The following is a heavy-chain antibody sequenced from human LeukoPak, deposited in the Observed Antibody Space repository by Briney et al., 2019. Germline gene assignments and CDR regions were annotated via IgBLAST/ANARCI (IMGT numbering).Heavy chain of an antibody. CDR1: GFNFSSYS. CDR2: ISSSSSYI. Sequence: GGSLRLSCAASGFNFSSYSMNWVRQAPGKGLEWVSSISSSSSYIYYADSVKGRFTISRDNAKNSLYLQMNSLRAEDTAVYYCARDEQADSTPDGMDVWGQGTTVTVSS. V-gene: IGHV3-21*01. CDR3: ARDEQADSTPDGMDV. D-gene: IGHD2-15*01. J-gene: IGHJ6*02.